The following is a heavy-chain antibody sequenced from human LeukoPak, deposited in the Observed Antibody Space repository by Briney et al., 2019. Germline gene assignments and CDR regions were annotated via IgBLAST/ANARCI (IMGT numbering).Heavy chain of an antibody. D-gene: IGHD3-9*01. J-gene: IGHJ4*02. CDR2: VSGRDTST. CDR1: GFTFSNYA. Sequence: PGGSLRLSCAASGFTFSNYAMSWVRQAPGKGLEWVSAVSGRDTSTYYTDSVKGRFTISRDNSKNTLYLQMNSLSAEDTAIYYCAKWGDYDVLTGYYDSDYWGQGTLVTDSS. V-gene: IGHV3-23*01. CDR3: AKWGDYDVLTGYYDSDY.